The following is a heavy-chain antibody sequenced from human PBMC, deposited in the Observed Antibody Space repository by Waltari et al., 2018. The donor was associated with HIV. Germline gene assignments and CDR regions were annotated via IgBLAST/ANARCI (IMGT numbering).Heavy chain of an antibody. D-gene: IGHD6-19*01. CDR2: SSSGSGTI. V-gene: IGHV3-11*01. CDR3: ARPSEDNGSGHWFDP. J-gene: IGHJ5*02. CDR1: GFTFSDYY. Sequence: QVQLVESGGGLVKPGGSLRLSCSASGFTFSDYYMSWLRQAPGKGLEWISYSSSGSGTILYADSVKGRFTVFRDNAKKSLYLQMNSLRVEDTAVYYCARPSEDNGSGHWFDPWGQGTLVTVAS.